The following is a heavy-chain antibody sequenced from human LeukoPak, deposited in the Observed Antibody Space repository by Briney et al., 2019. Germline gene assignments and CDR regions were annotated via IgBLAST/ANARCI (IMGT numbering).Heavy chain of an antibody. CDR1: GFTASSNY. CDR2: IYSGGST. V-gene: IGHV3-66*02. J-gene: IGHJ4*02. D-gene: IGHD4-23*01. CDR3: ARDSGNYYFDY. Sequence: GGSLRLSCAASGFTASSNYTSWVRQAPGKGLEWVSVIYSGGSTYYADSVKGRFTISRDNSKNTLYLQMDSLRAEDTAVYYCARDSGNYYFDYWGQGTLVTVSS.